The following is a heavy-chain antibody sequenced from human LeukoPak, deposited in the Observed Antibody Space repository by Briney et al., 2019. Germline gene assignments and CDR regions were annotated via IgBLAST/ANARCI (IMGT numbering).Heavy chain of an antibody. D-gene: IGHD1-26*01. V-gene: IGHV4-34*01. J-gene: IGHJ4*02. CDR3: ATLLVGATTEYYFDY. CDR2: VNHSGST. Sequence: PSETLSLTCAVYGGSFSGYYWSWIRQPPGKGLEWIGEVNHSGSTNYNPSLKSRVTISVDTSKNQFSLKLSSVTAADTAVYYCATLLVGATTEYYFDYWGQGTLVTVSS. CDR1: GGSFSGYY.